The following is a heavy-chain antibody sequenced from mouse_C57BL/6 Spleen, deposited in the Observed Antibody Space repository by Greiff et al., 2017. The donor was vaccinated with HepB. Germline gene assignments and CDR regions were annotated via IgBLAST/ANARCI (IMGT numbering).Heavy chain of an antibody. CDR1: GYTFTSYW. Sequence: QVQLQQPGAELVMPGASVKLSCKASGYTFTSYWMHWVKQRPGQGLEWIGEIDPSDSYTNYNQTFKGKSTLTVDKSSSTAYMQLSSLTSEDSAVYYCARYDGYYIDYWGQGTTLTVSS. J-gene: IGHJ2*01. CDR2: IDPSDSYT. CDR3: ARYDGYYIDY. D-gene: IGHD2-3*01. V-gene: IGHV1-69*01.